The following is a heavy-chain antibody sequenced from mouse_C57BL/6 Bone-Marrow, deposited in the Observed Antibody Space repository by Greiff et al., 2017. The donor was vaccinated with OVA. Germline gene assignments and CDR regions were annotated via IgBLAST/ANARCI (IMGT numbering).Heavy chain of an antibody. Sequence: EVMLQQSGPELVKPGASVKIPCKASGYTFTDYNMDWVKQSHGKSLEWIGDINPNNGGTIYNQKFKGKATLTVDKSSSTAYMELRSLTSEDTAVYYCARITTVVATTWYYFDYWGQGTTLTVSS. V-gene: IGHV1-18*01. J-gene: IGHJ2*01. D-gene: IGHD1-1*01. CDR3: ARITTVVATTWYYFDY. CDR1: GYTFTDYN. CDR2: INPNNGGT.